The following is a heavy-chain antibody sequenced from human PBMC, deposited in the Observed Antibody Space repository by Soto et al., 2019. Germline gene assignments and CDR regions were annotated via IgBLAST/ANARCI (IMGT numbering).Heavy chain of an antibody. J-gene: IGHJ4*02. Sequence: LRLSCAASGFIFSNYAMHWVRQAPGKGLEWVALISYDGSNKYYADSVKGRFTISRDNSENTLYLQMNSLRAEDTAVYYCFVRATNRAFDYWGQGTLVTVSS. V-gene: IGHV3-30*03. CDR3: FVRATNRAFDY. CDR2: ISYDGSNK. D-gene: IGHD6-6*01. CDR1: GFIFSNYA.